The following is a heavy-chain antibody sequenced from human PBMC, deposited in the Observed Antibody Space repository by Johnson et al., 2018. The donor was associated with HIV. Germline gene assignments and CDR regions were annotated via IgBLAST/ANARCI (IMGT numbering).Heavy chain of an antibody. Sequence: VQLVESGGGLVQPGGSLRLSCAASGFTFSTYAMAWVRQAPGKGLEWVSTIIGSGNSTSYADSVWGRFTISRENPKNSLYLQMNTLRAGDTAVYYCARDVGYDSSGYKGAFDIWGQGTMVTVSS. V-gene: IGHV3-23*04. CDR3: ARDVGYDSSGYKGAFDI. CDR1: GFTFSTYA. CDR2: IIGSGNST. D-gene: IGHD3-22*01. J-gene: IGHJ3*02.